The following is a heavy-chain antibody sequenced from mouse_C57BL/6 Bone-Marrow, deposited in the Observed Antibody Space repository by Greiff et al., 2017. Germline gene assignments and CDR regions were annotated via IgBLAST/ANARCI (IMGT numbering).Heavy chain of an antibody. Sequence: QVQLQQPGAELVIPGASVKLSCKASCYTFTSSWMHWVQQRPGQGLEWIGEIAHSDSYTNSNQNFQGKSTLTVDKSSSTAYRQLSSLTSEDAAVYYCARSGGYLDYWGQGTTLTVSS. CDR3: ARSGGYLDY. V-gene: IGHV1-69*01. CDR2: IAHSDSYT. CDR1: CYTFTSSW. J-gene: IGHJ2*01. D-gene: IGHD3-2*02.